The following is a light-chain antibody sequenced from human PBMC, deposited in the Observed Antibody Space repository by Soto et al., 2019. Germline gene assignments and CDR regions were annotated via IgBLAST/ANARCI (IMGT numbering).Light chain of an antibody. Sequence: DIQMTQSPSTLSASVGDSVTITCRASQRIGRWLAWYQQKPGKAPKLLIYDASTLQSGVPSRFSGNGSGTEFPLTTTSLPADDFATYYWQQYNYYSSNSFGRGTMVES. CDR1: QRIGRW. V-gene: IGKV1-5*01. CDR2: DAS. J-gene: IGKJ2*01. CDR3: QQYNYYSSNS.